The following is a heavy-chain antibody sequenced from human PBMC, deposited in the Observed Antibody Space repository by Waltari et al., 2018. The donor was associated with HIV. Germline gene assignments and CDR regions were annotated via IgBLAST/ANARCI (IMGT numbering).Heavy chain of an antibody. Sequence: DVQLVESGGGLVKPGGSLRLSCAASGFFFSTYSMNWVRQAPGKGLEWVPSISRCSTYISHADSVTGRFTISRDNAKNSVYLQVNSLTAEDTAVYYCAIQELGSGVLDFWGQGTLVTVSS. J-gene: IGHJ4*02. CDR1: GFFFSTYS. CDR2: ISRCSTYI. V-gene: IGHV3-21*01. CDR3: AIQELGSGVLDF. D-gene: IGHD3-10*02.